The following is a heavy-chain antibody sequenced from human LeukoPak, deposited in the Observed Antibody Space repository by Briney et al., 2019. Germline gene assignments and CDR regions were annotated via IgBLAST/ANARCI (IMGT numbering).Heavy chain of an antibody. V-gene: IGHV4-61*01. CDR2: IYYSGSP. J-gene: IGHJ4*02. D-gene: IGHD6-13*01. CDR1: GGSVSSGTYY. Sequence: SSETLSLTCTVSGGSVSSGTYYWSWIRQPPGEGLEWIGYIYYSGSPNYNPSLKSRVTISVDTSKNQFSLKLSSVTAADTAVYYCARDKGSSWYGVSYWGQGTLVTVSS. CDR3: ARDKGSSWYGVSY.